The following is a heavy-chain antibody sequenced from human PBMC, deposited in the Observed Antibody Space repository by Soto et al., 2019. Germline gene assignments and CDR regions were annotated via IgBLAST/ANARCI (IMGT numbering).Heavy chain of an antibody. V-gene: IGHV4-34*01. J-gene: IGHJ4*02. Sequence: SETLSLTCAVYGGSFSGYYWSWIRQPPGKGLEWIGEINHSGSTNYNPSLKSRVTISVDTSKNQFSRKRSSVTAADAAVYYCARGPPDPIDYWGQGTLVTVAS. CDR2: INHSGST. CDR3: ARGPPDPIDY. CDR1: GGSFSGYY.